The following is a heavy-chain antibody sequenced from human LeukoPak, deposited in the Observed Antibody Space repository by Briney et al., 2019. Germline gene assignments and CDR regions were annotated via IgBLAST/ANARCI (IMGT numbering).Heavy chain of an antibody. CDR1: GGSFSGYY. V-gene: IGHV4-34*01. Sequence: PSETLSLTCAVYGGSFSGYYWSWIRQPPGKGLEWIGEINHSGSTNYNPSLKSRVTISVDTSKNQFSLKLSSVTAADTAVYYCARGGRTTTFPQYNWFDPWGQGTLVTVSS. CDR2: INHSGST. J-gene: IGHJ5*02. D-gene: IGHD1-1*01. CDR3: ARGGRTTTFPQYNWFDP.